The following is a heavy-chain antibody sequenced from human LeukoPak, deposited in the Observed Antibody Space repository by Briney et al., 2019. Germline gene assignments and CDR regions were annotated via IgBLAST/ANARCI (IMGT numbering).Heavy chain of an antibody. J-gene: IGHJ4*02. D-gene: IGHD3-22*01. V-gene: IGHV4-59*06. CDR2: IYYSGST. CDR3: ATFGYYYDSSILTALYYFDY. Sequence: SETLSLTCTVSGGSISSYYWSWIRQPPGKGLEWIGYIYYSGSTYYNPSLKSRVTISVDTSKNQFSLKLSSVTAADTAVYYCATFGYYYDSSILTALYYFDYWGQGTLVTVSS. CDR1: GGSISSYY.